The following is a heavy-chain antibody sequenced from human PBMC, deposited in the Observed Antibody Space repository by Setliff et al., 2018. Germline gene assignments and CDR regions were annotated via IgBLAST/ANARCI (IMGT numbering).Heavy chain of an antibody. V-gene: IGHV4-39*01. CDR3: ARRGRGSSWFDTLFDY. CDR2: IYYSGST. J-gene: IGHJ4*02. D-gene: IGHD6-13*01. Sequence: SETLSLTCTVSGGSISSSSYYWGWIRQPPGKGLEWIGSIYYSGSTYYNPCLKSRVTISVDTSKNQFSLKLSSVTAADTAVYYCARRGRGSSWFDTLFDYWGQGTLVTVSS. CDR1: GGSISSSSYY.